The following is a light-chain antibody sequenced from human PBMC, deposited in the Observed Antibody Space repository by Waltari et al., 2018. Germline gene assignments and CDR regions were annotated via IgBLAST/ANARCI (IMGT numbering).Light chain of an antibody. J-gene: IGLJ2*01. CDR1: SSNIGSNT. CDR2: RDN. V-gene: IGLV1-44*01. Sequence: QSVLTQPPSASGTPGQRVTISCSGSSSNIGSNTVNWYQHLPGTAPQLLISRDNQRPSGVPDRFSGSQSGTSASLAISGLQSEHEATYYCATWDDSLNGPLFGGGTMLTVL. CDR3: ATWDDSLNGPL.